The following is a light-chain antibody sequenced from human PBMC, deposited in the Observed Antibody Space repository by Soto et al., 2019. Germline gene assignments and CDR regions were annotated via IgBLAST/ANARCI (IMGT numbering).Light chain of an antibody. CDR3: QQYGDSPLT. CDR2: AAS. CDR1: QSVTVNS. Sequence: EILLTQSPSTLSLSPGEGVTLSCRASQSVTVNSLAWYQQKPGQAPRLLIYAASTRAAAVPDRFTGSGSGTDFALTISRLEPEDVGVYYCQQYGDSPLTSGRGTKVDIK. V-gene: IGKV3-20*01. J-gene: IGKJ3*01.